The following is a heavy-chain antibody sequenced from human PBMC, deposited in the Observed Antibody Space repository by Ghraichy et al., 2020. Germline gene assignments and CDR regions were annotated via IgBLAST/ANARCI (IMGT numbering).Heavy chain of an antibody. Sequence: SETLSLTCAVYGGSFSGYYWSWIRQPPGKGLEWIGEINHSGSTNYNPSLKSRVTISVDTSKNQFSLKLSSVTAADTAVYYCARSTMTTVTTGPWGQGTLVTVSS. CDR1: GGSFSGYY. CDR3: ARSTMTTVTTGP. D-gene: IGHD4-17*01. CDR2: INHSGST. J-gene: IGHJ5*02. V-gene: IGHV4-34*01.